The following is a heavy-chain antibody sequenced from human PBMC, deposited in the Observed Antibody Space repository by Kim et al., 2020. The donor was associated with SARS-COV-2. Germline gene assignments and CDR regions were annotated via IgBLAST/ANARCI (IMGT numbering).Heavy chain of an antibody. J-gene: IGHJ6*02. V-gene: IGHV3-73*01. CDR3: TRQSLYCSGGSCYGMDV. D-gene: IGHD2-15*01. Sequence: KGRFTIAREDSKNTAYLKMNSLKTEDTAVYYCTRQSLYCSGGSCYGMDVWGQGTTVTVSS.